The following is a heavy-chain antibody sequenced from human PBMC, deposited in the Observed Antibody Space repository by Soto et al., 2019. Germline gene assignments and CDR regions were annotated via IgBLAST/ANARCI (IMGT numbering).Heavy chain of an antibody. CDR2: INADTGYT. CDR1: GFTFTCYY. CDR3: ARGPQLWLTTSDY. D-gene: IGHD5-18*01. Sequence: VKVSCNPYGFTFTCYYIHSVRHGPGQGLEWMGWINADTGYTKYAKRFQGRVALTSDTSINTAYMDLSRLRPDETAVFYCARGPQLWLTTSDYWGQGTLVTVSS. J-gene: IGHJ4*02. V-gene: IGHV1-2*02.